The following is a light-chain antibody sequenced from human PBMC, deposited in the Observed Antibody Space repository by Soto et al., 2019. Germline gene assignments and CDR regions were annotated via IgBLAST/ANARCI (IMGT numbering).Light chain of an antibody. CDR2: DAS. CDR1: QSVSSNY. V-gene: IGKV3-20*01. Sequence: EIVLTQSPGTLSLSPGERATLSCRANQSVSSNYLAWYQQKPGQAPRLLIYDASSRATGIPDRFSGSGSGTDFTLTISRLEPEDFAVYYCHQYGSSPGTFGQGTKVEIK. CDR3: HQYGSSPGT. J-gene: IGKJ1*01.